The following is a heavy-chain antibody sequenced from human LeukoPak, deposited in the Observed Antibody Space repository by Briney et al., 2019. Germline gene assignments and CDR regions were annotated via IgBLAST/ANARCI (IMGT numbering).Heavy chain of an antibody. V-gene: IGHV1-46*01. Sequence: ASVKVSCKASGYTFTSYYIHWVRQAPGQGLEWMGIINPSGGSTRYAQKFQGRVTMTRDTSTGTVYMELSSLRSEDTAVYYCASLSIAAHTDYWGQGTLVTVSS. J-gene: IGHJ4*02. CDR2: INPSGGST. D-gene: IGHD6-6*01. CDR1: GYTFTSYY. CDR3: ASLSIAAHTDY.